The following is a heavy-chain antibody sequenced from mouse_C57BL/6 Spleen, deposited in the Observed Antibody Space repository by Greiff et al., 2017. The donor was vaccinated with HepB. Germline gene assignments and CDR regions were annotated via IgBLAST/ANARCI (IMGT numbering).Heavy chain of an antibody. CDR2: IHPNSGST. Sequence: QVQLQQSGAELVKPGASVKLSCKASGYTFTSYWMHWVKQRPGQGLEWIGMIHPNSGSTNYNEKFKSKATLTVDKSSSTAYMQLSSLTSEDSAVYYCARGNGYYGMDYWGQGTTLTVSS. CDR1: GYTFTSYW. D-gene: IGHD2-3*01. J-gene: IGHJ2*01. V-gene: IGHV1-64*01. CDR3: ARGNGYYGMDY.